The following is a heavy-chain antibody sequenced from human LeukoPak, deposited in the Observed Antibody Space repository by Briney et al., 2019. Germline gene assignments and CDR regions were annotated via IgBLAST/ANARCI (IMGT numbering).Heavy chain of an antibody. D-gene: IGHD3-22*01. J-gene: IGHJ5*02. CDR1: GFTFSTYE. V-gene: IGHV3-48*03. CDR3: ASFLSSGYYQTWYDP. Sequence: GGSLRLSCAASGFTFSTYEMNWVRQAPGKGLEWVSYISSSGNTIYYADSVKGRFTISRDNAKNSLYLQMNSLRAEDTAVYYCASFLSSGYYQTWYDPWGQGTLVTVSS. CDR2: ISSSGNTI.